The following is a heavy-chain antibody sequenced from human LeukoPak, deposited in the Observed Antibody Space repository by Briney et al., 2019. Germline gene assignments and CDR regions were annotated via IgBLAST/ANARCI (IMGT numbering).Heavy chain of an antibody. CDR2: TYYRSKWYN. Sequence: PSQTLSLTCAISGDSVSSNSAAWNWIRQSPSRGLEWLGRTYYRSKWYNDYAVSVKSRITINPDTSKNQFSLKLSSVTAADTAVYYCAINFPASTGGDAFDIWGQGTMVTVSS. CDR3: AINFPASTGGDAFDI. D-gene: IGHD4-23*01. V-gene: IGHV6-1*01. CDR1: GDSVSSNSAA. J-gene: IGHJ3*02.